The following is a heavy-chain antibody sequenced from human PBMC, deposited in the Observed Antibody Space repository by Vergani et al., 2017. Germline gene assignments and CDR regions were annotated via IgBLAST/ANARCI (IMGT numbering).Heavy chain of an antibody. Sequence: VQLVESGGGVVQPGGSLRLSCAASGFTFSSYSMNWVRQAPGKGLEWVSSISSSSSYIYYADSVKGRFTISRDNAKNSLYLQMNSLRAEDTAVYYCARSRLAGITMVRGVIGYWGQGTLVTVSS. J-gene: IGHJ4*02. CDR2: ISSSSSYI. CDR1: GFTFSSYS. D-gene: IGHD3-10*01. V-gene: IGHV3-21*01. CDR3: ARSRLAGITMVRGVIGY.